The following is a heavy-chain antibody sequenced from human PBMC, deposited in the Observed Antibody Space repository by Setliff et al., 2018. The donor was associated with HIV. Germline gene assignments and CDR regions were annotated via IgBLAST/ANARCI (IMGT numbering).Heavy chain of an antibody. Sequence: SETLSLTCTVSAASIRSHYWSWIRQSPGKGLEWIGNFYYTGSTDFNPSFKSRVTISLDKSNNQISLNLSSATAADTAVYYCARHTVFVRYFDHWGQGMLVTVSS. V-gene: IGHV4-59*11. J-gene: IGHJ4*02. CDR2: FYYTGST. CDR3: ARHTVFVRYFDH. CDR1: AASIRSHY. D-gene: IGHD2-2*02.